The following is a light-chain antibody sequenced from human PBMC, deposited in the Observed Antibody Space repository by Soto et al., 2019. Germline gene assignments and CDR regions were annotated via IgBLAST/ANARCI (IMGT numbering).Light chain of an antibody. CDR3: QKFHNSPQERP. J-gene: IGKJ1*01. V-gene: IGKV3-15*01. CDR1: QSVGSR. Sequence: ETVMTQSPATLSVSPGERATLSCRASQSVGSRLAWYQRRPGQAPRLLIYGASSRAHGIPARFSGSGSGTEFILTISSLQPADAAIYYCQKFHNSPQERPFGQGTK. CDR2: GAS.